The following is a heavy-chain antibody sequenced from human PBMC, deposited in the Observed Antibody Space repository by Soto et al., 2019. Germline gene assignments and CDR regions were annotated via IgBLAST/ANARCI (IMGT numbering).Heavy chain of an antibody. CDR2: ISYDGSNK. Sequence: GGSLRLSCAASGFTFSSYGMHWVRQAPGKGLEWVAVISYDGSNKYYADSVKGRFTISRDNSKNTLYLQMNSLRAEDTAVYYCAKDYSNYAHFDYWGQGTLVTVSS. J-gene: IGHJ4*02. CDR3: AKDYSNYAHFDY. D-gene: IGHD4-4*01. V-gene: IGHV3-30*18. CDR1: GFTFSSYG.